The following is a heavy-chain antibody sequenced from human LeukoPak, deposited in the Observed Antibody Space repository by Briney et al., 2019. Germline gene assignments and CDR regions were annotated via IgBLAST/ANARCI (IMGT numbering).Heavy chain of an antibody. CDR1: GFTFSSYA. Sequence: GGSLRLSCAASGFTFSSYAMSWVRQAPGKGLEWVSAISGSGGSTYYADSVKGRFTISRDNSKNTLYLQMNSLRAEDTAVCYCAKAYQLLYMGSFDYWGQGTLVTVSS. V-gene: IGHV3-23*01. J-gene: IGHJ4*02. CDR3: AKAYQLLYMGSFDY. D-gene: IGHD2-2*02. CDR2: ISGSGGST.